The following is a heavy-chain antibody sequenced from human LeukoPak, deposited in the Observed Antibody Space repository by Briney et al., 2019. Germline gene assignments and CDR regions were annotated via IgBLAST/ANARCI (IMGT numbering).Heavy chain of an antibody. CDR3: AVDDSSGYYFDY. CDR1: GGSISSYY. Sequence: SETLSLTCTVSGGSISSYYWSWIRQPPGKGLEWNGYMYYSGRTNYNPSLKSRVTISVDTSKTQFSLKLSSVPAADTAVYYCAVDDSSGYYFDYSGQGTLVTVSS. CDR2: MYYSGRT. J-gene: IGHJ4*02. V-gene: IGHV4-59*01. D-gene: IGHD3-22*01.